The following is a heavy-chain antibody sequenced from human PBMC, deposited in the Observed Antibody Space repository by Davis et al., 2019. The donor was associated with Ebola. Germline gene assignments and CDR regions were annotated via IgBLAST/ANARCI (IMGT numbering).Heavy chain of an antibody. CDR3: ARAQFPTTSDH. V-gene: IGHV1-18*04. J-gene: IGHJ4*02. Sequence: ASVQVSCKASAYTFTSYGITSVRPAPGHGLEWIGWINPHNGNTNYAQSVQGRVTMTTDTSTTTAYMEVGSLRSDDTAVYYCARAQFPTTSDHWGQGTLVTVSS. D-gene: IGHD1-1*01. CDR2: INPHNGNT. CDR1: AYTFTSYG.